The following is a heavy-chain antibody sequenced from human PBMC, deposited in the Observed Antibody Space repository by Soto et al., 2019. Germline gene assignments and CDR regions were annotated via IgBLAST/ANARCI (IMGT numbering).Heavy chain of an antibody. CDR3: ARLDTAMVKASFDI. J-gene: IGHJ3*02. CDR2: IYPGHSDT. V-gene: IGHV5-51*01. CDR1: GYSFTSYW. Sequence: GESLKISCKGSGYSFTSYWIGWVRQMPGKGLEWMGIIYPGHSDTRYSPSFQGQVTISADKSISTAYLQCSSLKASDTAMYYCARLDTAMVKASFDIWGQGTMVTVSS. D-gene: IGHD5-18*01.